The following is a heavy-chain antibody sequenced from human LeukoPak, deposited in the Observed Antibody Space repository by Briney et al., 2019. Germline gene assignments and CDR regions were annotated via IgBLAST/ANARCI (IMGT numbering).Heavy chain of an antibody. CDR3: ARESPSYGGNVFDY. Sequence: GGSLRLSCAASGLTLTSYEMNWVRQGPGKGLEWVSYISSSVTAIYYANSVKGRFTISRDNAKNSLYLQMTSLRAEDTAVYYCARESPSYGGNVFDYWGQGTLVTVSS. J-gene: IGHJ4*02. D-gene: IGHD4-23*01. CDR1: GLTLTSYE. V-gene: IGHV3-48*03. CDR2: ISSSVTAI.